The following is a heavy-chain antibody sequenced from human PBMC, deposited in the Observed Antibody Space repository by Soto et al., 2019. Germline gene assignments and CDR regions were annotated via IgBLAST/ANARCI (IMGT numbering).Heavy chain of an antibody. V-gene: IGHV4-30-4*08. CDR2: VYYTGNT. Sequence: QVQLQESGPGLVKPSQTLSLTCTVSGGSISSGYYHWSWIRQPPGKVLEWIGFVYYTGNTYYNPSLKSRVSISVDTSKNQASLKLSSVPAADTAVYYCARSDFWSGYYTDYWGQGTLVTVSS. J-gene: IGHJ4*02. CDR1: GGSISSGYYH. D-gene: IGHD3-3*01. CDR3: ARSDFWSGYYTDY.